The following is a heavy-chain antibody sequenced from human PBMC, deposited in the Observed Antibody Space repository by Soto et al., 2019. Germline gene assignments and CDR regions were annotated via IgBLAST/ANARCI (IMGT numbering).Heavy chain of an antibody. CDR3: ARARYDNRGYYAENYPDY. D-gene: IGHD3-22*01. Sequence: PSETLSLTCTVSGGSVRSDSFYWSWIRQPPGKGLEWIAFIYHSGSTNYNPSLNSRVTISVDTSKNRFSLKLTSVTAADTAIYYCARARYDNRGYYAENYPDYWGQGTLVTASS. V-gene: IGHV4-61*01. J-gene: IGHJ4*02. CDR1: GGSVRSDSFY. CDR2: IYHSGST.